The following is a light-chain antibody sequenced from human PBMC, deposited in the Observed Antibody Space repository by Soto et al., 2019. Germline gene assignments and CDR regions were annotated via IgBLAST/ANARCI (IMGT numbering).Light chain of an antibody. V-gene: IGKV3-15*01. J-gene: IGKJ2*01. CDR1: QSVSSS. Sequence: EIVMTQSPATLSVSPGERATLSCRASQSVSSSLAWYQQKPGQAPRLLIYGASTRATGIPARFSGSGSGTEFTLTISSLQSEDFAVYYCQQYNNWPPYTFGQGTTLEIK. CDR3: QQYNNWPPYT. CDR2: GAS.